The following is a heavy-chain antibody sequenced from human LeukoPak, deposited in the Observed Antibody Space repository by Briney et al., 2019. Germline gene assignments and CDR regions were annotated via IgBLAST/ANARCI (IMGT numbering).Heavy chain of an antibody. CDR3: VAGVALDY. Sequence: GGSLRLSCAVSGLNFSVYYMTWIRQAPGNGLETPGKGLEWLSHISKTGTTIYYADSVKGRFTISRDNAKNSLYLHMNSLRADGTAVYYCVAGVALDYWGQGALVTVSS. V-gene: IGHV3-11*01. J-gene: IGHJ4*02. CDR2: ISKTGTTI. CDR1: GLNFSVYY. D-gene: IGHD3-3*01.